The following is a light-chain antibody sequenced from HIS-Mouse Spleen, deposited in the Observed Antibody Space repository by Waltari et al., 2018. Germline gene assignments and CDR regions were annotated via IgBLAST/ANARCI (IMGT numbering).Light chain of an antibody. Sequence: DIQMTQSPSSVSASVGDRVTITCRASQVISSWLAWYQQKPAKAPKHLIYAASSLQSGVPSRFSGSGSGTDFTLTISSLQPEDFATYYCQQANSFPRGTFGGGTKVEIK. V-gene: IGKV1-12*01. CDR2: AAS. J-gene: IGKJ4*01. CDR1: QVISSW. CDR3: QQANSFPRGT.